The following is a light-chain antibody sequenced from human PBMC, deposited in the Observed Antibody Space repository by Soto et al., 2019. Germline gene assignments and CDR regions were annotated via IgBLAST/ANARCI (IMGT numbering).Light chain of an antibody. Sequence: IQMPQSPSSLSASVGDRATITCRASQSISNYLNWYQQKPGTAPKLLMYAASSLQSGVPSRFSGSGSVTDFNLTISSLQPEDFETYYCHQSYSTPRTLGQGNKVEIK. J-gene: IGKJ1*01. CDR2: AAS. CDR1: QSISNY. CDR3: HQSYSTPRT. V-gene: IGKV1-39*01.